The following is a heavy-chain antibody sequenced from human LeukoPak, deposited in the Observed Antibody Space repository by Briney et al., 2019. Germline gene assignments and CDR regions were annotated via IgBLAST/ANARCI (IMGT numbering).Heavy chain of an antibody. CDR1: GFTFDDYA. CDR2: ISWNSGSI. V-gene: IGHV3-9*01. Sequence: GRSLRLSCAASGFTFDDYAMHWVRQAPGKGLEWVSGISWNSGSIGYADSVKGRFTISRDNAKNSLYLQMNSLRAEDTALYYCAKGLKWLPTSNWIDPWGQGTLVTVSS. J-gene: IGHJ5*02. D-gene: IGHD6-19*01. CDR3: AKGLKWLPTSNWIDP.